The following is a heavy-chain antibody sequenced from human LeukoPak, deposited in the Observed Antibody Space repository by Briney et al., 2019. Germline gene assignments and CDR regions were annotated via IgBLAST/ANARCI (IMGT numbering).Heavy chain of an antibody. Sequence: PGGALRSSCAASGFTFDTYGMHWGRQSPGKGRVWVSRISSNCGSRTYADSVHGGCTISRDNAKTSLYLQMNGLRAEDTAVYYCARGRLSTSGWLTAYWGQGTLVTVSS. V-gene: IGHV3-74*01. D-gene: IGHD2-2*01. J-gene: IGHJ4*02. CDR2: ISSNCGSR. CDR1: GFTFDTYG. CDR3: ARGRLSTSGWLTAY.